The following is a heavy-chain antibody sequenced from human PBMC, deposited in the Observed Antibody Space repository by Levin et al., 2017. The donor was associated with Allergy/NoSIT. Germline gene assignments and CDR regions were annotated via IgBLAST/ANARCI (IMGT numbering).Heavy chain of an antibody. V-gene: IGHV3-30*18. D-gene: IGHD2-15*01. Sequence: PGGSLRLSCAASGFQFSLYGMHWVRQAQGKGLEWVALIVFDGNDQYYADSVKGRFTISRDNSKNTLYLQMSSLRENDTAIYYCAKRGYCSGNTCQSHDAIDVWGQGTLVIVSS. J-gene: IGHJ3*01. CDR2: IVFDGNDQ. CDR3: AKRGYCSGNTCQSHDAIDV. CDR1: GFQFSLYG.